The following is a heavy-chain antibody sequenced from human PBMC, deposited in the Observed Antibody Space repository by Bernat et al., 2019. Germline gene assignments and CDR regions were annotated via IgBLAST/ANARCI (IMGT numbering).Heavy chain of an antibody. CDR1: GGTFSSYA. J-gene: IGHJ3*02. Sequence: QVQLVQSGAEVKKPGSSVKVSCKASGGTFSSYAISWVRQAPGQGLEWMGGIIPIFGTANYAQKFQGRVMITADESTSTAYMELSSLRSEDTAVYYCASPFDTSGGGRTGAFDIWGQGTMVTVSS. V-gene: IGHV1-69*01. D-gene: IGHD2-15*01. CDR3: ASPFDTSGGGRTGAFDI. CDR2: IIPIFGTA.